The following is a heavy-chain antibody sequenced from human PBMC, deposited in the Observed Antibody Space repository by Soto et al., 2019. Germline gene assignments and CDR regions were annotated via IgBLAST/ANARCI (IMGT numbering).Heavy chain of an antibody. Sequence: ASVKVSCKASGYTFTGYYMHWVRQAPGQGLEWMGWINPNSGGTNYAQKFQGWVTMTRDTSISTAYMELSRLRSDDTAVYYCARGRRWQQFYYYCYGMDVWGQGTTVTVSS. CDR1: GYTFTGYY. V-gene: IGHV1-2*04. CDR2: INPNSGGT. CDR3: ARGRRWQQFYYYCYGMDV. D-gene: IGHD2-15*01. J-gene: IGHJ6*02.